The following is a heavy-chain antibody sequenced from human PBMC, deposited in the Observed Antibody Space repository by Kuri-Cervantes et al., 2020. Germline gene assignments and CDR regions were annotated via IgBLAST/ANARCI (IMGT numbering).Heavy chain of an antibody. CDR3: ARRPHCSGSTCYSRYFQN. V-gene: IGHV4-4*02. Sequence: GSLRLSCAASGFTFSSYWMHWVRQAPGKGLVWIGEIHHSGTTYYNPSLKSRVTISADTTKNQFSLKLSSVTAADTAVYYCARRPHCSGSTCYSRYFQNWGQGTLVTVSS. CDR2: IHHSGTT. D-gene: IGHD2-15*01. J-gene: IGHJ1*01. CDR1: GFTFSSYW.